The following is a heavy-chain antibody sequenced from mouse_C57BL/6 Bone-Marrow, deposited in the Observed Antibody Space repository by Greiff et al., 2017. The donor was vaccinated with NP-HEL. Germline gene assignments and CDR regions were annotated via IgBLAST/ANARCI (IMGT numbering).Heavy chain of an antibody. CDR3: ARHLSGSSYGNY. CDR2: ISSGGSYT. Sequence: EVHLVESGGDLVKPGGSLKLSCAASGFTFSSYGMSWVRQTPDKRLEWVATISSGGSYTYSPDSVKGRFTISRDNAKNTLYLQMSSLKSEDTAMYYCARHLSGSSYGNYWGQGTTLTVSS. J-gene: IGHJ2*01. V-gene: IGHV5-6*01. CDR1: GFTFSSYG. D-gene: IGHD1-1*01.